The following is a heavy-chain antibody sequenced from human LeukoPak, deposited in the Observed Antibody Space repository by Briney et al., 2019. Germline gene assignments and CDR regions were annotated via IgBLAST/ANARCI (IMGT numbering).Heavy chain of an antibody. V-gene: IGHV4-38-2*02. CDR3: ARARRSSSGWYYYYYYYMDV. CDR1: GYSISSGYY. Sequence: SETLSLTCTVSGYSISSGYYWGWIRQPPGKGLEWIGSMFHSGSTNYNPSLKSRVTISVDTSKNQFSLKLSSVTAADTAVYYCARARRSSSGWYYYYYYYMDVWGKGTMVTVSS. D-gene: IGHD6-19*01. J-gene: IGHJ6*03. CDR2: MFHSGST.